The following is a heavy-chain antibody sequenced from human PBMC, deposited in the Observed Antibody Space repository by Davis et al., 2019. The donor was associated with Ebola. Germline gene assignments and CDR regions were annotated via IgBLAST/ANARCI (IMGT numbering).Heavy chain of an antibody. V-gene: IGHV4-39*01. CDR3: ARRGRAMDV. CDR1: GGSISSSSYY. CDR2: IYSSGST. J-gene: IGHJ6*02. Sequence: SETLSLTCTVSGGSISSSSYYWDWLRQPPGKGLEWIGNIYSSGSTYYSPSLPRRFTISVDTSQNQFSLKLSSVIAADTAVYYCARRGRAMDVWGQGTTVTVSS. D-gene: IGHD6-13*01.